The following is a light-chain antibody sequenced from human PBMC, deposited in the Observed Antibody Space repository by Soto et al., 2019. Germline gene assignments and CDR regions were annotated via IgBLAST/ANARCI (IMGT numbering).Light chain of an antibody. CDR1: QSVTANY. J-gene: IGKJ1*01. V-gene: IGKV3-20*01. Sequence: EIALTQSPGILSLSPGERATLSCRARQSVTANYLAWYQQKPGQAPRLLIYAASIGATGIPDRFSGSGSGTDFTLTISRLEPEDSAVYYCLQYGVPLWTFGQGTKVEIK. CDR2: AAS. CDR3: LQYGVPLWT.